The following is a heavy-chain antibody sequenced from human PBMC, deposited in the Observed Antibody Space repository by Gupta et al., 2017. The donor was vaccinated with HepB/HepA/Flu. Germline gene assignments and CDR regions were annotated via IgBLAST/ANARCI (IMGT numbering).Heavy chain of an antibody. J-gene: IGHJ4*02. CDR1: GDSLRSGNW. CDR3: STRWPLDY. D-gene: IGHD2-15*01. CDR2: INHSGTT. Sequence: QVQLQESGPGLVKPSGTLSLTCAVSGDSLRSGNWWTWVRQAPGKGLEWIGEINHSGTTTYNPSLKSRVTLSVDTSTNHFSLKVTSVTAADTAMYYCSTRWPLDYWGQGALGTVSS. V-gene: IGHV4-4*02.